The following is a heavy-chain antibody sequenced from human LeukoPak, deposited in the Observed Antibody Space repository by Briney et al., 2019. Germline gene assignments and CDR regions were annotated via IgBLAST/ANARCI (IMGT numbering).Heavy chain of an antibody. V-gene: IGHV3-30*18. CDR2: ISYDGSNK. Sequence: AGGSLRLSCAASGFTFSSYSMNWVRQAPGKGLEWVAVISYDGSNKYYADSVKGRFTISRDNSKNTLYLQMNSLRAEDTAVYYCAKDEGNPSVYYYYYYYMDVWGKGTTVTVSS. D-gene: IGHD1-14*01. CDR3: AKDEGNPSVYYYYYYYMDV. CDR1: GFTFSSYS. J-gene: IGHJ6*03.